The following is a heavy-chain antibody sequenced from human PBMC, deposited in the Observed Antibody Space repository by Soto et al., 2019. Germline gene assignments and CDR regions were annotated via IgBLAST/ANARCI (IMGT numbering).Heavy chain of an antibody. Sequence: EVQLVESGGGLVKPGGSLRLSCAASGFTFSTYSMNWVRQAPGKGLECISSINSGSAYVNYTDSVKGRFTISRDDAKNLQYLQMNSLRAEDTAVYYCARDYGDYWGGLYFYFCGEINLVTVS. CDR1: GFTFSTYS. CDR3: ARDYGDYWGGLYFYF. J-gene: IGHJ4*02. CDR2: INSGSAYV. V-gene: IGHV3-21*01. D-gene: IGHD4-17*01.